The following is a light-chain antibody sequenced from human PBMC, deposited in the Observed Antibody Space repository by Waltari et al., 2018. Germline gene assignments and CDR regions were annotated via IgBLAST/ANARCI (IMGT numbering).Light chain of an antibody. Sequence: QSALTQPASVSGSPGQSVTISCTGTSSDVGDPNSVSWYQDHPGQGPKVIIYDVSERPSGVSARFSGSKSGNTASLTISGLQAEDEADYYCSSESSAKVVLFGGGTKVTVL. J-gene: IGLJ3*02. V-gene: IGLV2-14*03. CDR2: DVS. CDR3: SSESSAKVVL. CDR1: SSDVGDPNS.